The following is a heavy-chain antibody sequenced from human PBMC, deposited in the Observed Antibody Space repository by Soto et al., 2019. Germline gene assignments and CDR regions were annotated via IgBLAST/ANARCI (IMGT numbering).Heavy chain of an antibody. CDR2: IIPIFGTA. J-gene: IGHJ6*02. D-gene: IGHD1-20*01. Sequence: QVQLVQSGAEVKKPGSSVRVSCKASGGTFSSSSISWVRQAPGQGLEWMGGIIPIFGTANYAQKIEGRVTITADESTSTAYMELSSLRSKDTAVYYCALPGRTITGTPLGYYYGMDVWGQGTTVTVSS. CDR1: GGTFSSSS. V-gene: IGHV1-69*01. CDR3: ALPGRTITGTPLGYYYGMDV.